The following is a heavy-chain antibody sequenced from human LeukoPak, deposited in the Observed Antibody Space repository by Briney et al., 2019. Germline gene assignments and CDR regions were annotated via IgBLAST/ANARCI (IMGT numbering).Heavy chain of an antibody. V-gene: IGHV3-9*01. CDR1: GFTFDDYA. Sequence: GRSLRLSCAASGFTFDDYAMHWVRQAPGKGLEWVSGISWNSGSIGYADSVKGRFTISRDNAKNSLYLQMNSLRAEDTALYYCAKDISAAAGVGTDVWGQGTTVTVSS. D-gene: IGHD6-13*01. CDR2: ISWNSGSI. J-gene: IGHJ6*02. CDR3: AKDISAAAGVGTDV.